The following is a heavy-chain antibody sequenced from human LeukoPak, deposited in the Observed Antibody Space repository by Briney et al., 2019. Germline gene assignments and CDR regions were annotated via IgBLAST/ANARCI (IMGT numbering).Heavy chain of an antibody. J-gene: IGHJ4*02. CDR1: GGSISSSNW. V-gene: IGHV4-4*02. Sequence: SGTLSLTCAVSGGSISSSNWWSWVRQPPGKGLEWIGEIYHSGSTNYNPSLKSRVTISVDKSKNQFSLRLSSVTAADTAVYYCATSGYSGIYYFDYWGQGTLVTVSS. D-gene: IGHD4-23*01. CDR3: ATSGYSGIYYFDY. CDR2: IYHSGST.